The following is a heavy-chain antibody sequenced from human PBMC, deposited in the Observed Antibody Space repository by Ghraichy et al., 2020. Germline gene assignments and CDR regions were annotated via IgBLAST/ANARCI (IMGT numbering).Heavy chain of an antibody. Sequence: GGSLRLSCVGSGFTLSGFGMNWVRQSPGKGLEWVSYSSSSGRSTFYADSVKGRFTISRDNAKNSLSLQMNSLRDEDTAVYYCARASMVVRFYYYNGMDVWRQGTTVTVSS. V-gene: IGHV3-48*02. CDR3: ARASMVVRFYYYNGMDV. CDR2: SSSSGRST. J-gene: IGHJ6*02. CDR1: GFTLSGFG. D-gene: IGHD2-15*01.